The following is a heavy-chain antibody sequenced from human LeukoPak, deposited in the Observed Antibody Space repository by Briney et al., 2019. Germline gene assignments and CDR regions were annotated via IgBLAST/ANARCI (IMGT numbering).Heavy chain of an antibody. CDR2: INPNSGGT. D-gene: IGHD7-27*01. CDR1: GYTFTVYY. Sequence: GASVKVSCKASGYTFTVYYMHWVRQAPGQGLEWMGWINPNSGGTNYAQNFQGRVTMTRDTSISTAYMELSSLRSDDTAVYYCARDGNWGSLRGAFDIWDQGTMVTVSS. J-gene: IGHJ3*02. V-gene: IGHV1-2*02. CDR3: ARDGNWGSLRGAFDI.